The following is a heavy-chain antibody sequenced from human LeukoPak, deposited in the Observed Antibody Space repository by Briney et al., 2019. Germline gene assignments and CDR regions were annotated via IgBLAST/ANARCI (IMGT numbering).Heavy chain of an antibody. CDR1: GFIYNTYA. D-gene: IGHD6-13*01. Sequence: PGGSLRLSCAVSGFIYNTYAMTWVRQAPGKGLEWVSSIDNSGDYTYYADSVKGRFTISRDNSRNTLYLQMSSLRVEDTALYYCGKQFSSSWQSDPRGQGTLVTVSS. J-gene: IGHJ5*02. CDR3: GKQFSSSWQSDP. CDR2: IDNSGDYT. V-gene: IGHV3-23*01.